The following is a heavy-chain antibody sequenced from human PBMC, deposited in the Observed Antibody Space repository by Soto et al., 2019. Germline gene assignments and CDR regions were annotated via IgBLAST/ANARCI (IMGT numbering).Heavy chain of an antibody. Sequence: SETLSLTCTVSGGSISSSSYYWGWIRQPPGKGLEWIGSIYYSGSTYYNPSLKSRVTISVDTSKNQFSLKLSSVTAADTAVYYCARHQSHSSSYVDPWGQGTLVTVSS. V-gene: IGHV4-39*07. CDR1: GGSISSSSYY. J-gene: IGHJ5*02. D-gene: IGHD6-13*01. CDR3: ARHQSHSSSYVDP. CDR2: IYYSGST.